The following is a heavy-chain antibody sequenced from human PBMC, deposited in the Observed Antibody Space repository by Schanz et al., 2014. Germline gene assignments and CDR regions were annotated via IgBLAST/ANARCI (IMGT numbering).Heavy chain of an antibody. J-gene: IGHJ4*02. V-gene: IGHV1-3*04. CDR1: EYSFTSYS. CDR3: ARSAGRDFWSGYYTRFDY. D-gene: IGHD3-3*01. CDR2: INTGSGDT. Sequence: QVHLVQSGAEVKRPGASVKVSCKASEYSFTSYSMHWVRQAPGQRLEWMGWINTGSGDTKYSQNFQGRVTITRDTSASTAYMELRSLRADDTAVYYCARSAGRDFWSGYYTRFDYWGQGTLVTVSS.